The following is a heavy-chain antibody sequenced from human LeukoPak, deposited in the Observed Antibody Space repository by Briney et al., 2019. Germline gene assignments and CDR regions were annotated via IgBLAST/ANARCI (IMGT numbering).Heavy chain of an antibody. V-gene: IGHV1-2*02. J-gene: IGHJ3*02. CDR2: INPNSGGT. CDR1: GYTFTAYY. Sequence: GASVKVSCTASGYTFTAYYLHWVRQAPGQGLEWMGWINPNSGGTNYAQKFQGRVTMTRDTSISTAYMELSRLRSDDTAVYYCARDPRWELRNAFDIWGQGTMVTVSS. CDR3: ARDPRWELRNAFDI. D-gene: IGHD1-26*01.